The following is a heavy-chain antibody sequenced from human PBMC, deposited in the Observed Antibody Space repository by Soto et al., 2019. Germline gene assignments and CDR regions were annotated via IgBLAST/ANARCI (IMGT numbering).Heavy chain of an antibody. CDR1: GCSISSGGYY. CDR2: IYYSGRT. CDR3: ARGSFSSSSSWFDH. V-gene: IGHV4-31*03. D-gene: IGHD6-6*01. J-gene: IGHJ5*02. Sequence: TLSLTFTVSGCSISSGGYYWSWIRQHPGKGLEWIGYIYYSGRTYYNPPLHSRVSIAVDTTENQFSLKLTSVTAADTSVYYCARGSFSSSSSWFDHWGRGNLVTVSS.